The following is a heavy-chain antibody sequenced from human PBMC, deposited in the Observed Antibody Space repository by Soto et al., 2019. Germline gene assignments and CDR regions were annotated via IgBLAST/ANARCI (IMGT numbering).Heavy chain of an antibody. D-gene: IGHD6-6*01. V-gene: IGHV3-15*01. Sequence: EVQVVESGGGLVKPVGSLRLACAASGFSFSNAWMSWVRQATGKGLEWVGRIKSKPDGGTIDYAAPVKGRFTISRDASKNTVYLQMNSLKTEDPAVYYCTTEVRYSGSSFPHPHSWGHGNLVTFSS. J-gene: IGHJ5*01. CDR3: TTEVRYSGSSFPHPHS. CDR1: GFSFSNAW. CDR2: IKSKPDGGTI.